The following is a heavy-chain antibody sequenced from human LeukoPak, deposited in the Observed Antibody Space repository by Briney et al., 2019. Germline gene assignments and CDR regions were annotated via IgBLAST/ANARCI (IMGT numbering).Heavy chain of an antibody. D-gene: IGHD6-13*01. Sequence: PSETLSLTCTVSGGSISSRTYYWGWPRHPPGRGLEWFGSMDYSEGTNYNPSLKSRVTISVVTSKNQFSLKLSSVTAADTAVYYCARRGYSSSWASNKFDPWGQGTLVTVSS. J-gene: IGHJ5*02. CDR1: GGSISSRTYY. V-gene: IGHV4-39*07. CDR2: MDYSEGT. CDR3: ARRGYSSSWASNKFDP.